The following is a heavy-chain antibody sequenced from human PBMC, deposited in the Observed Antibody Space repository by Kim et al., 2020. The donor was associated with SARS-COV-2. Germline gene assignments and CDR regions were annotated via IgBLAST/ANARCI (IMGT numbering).Heavy chain of an antibody. CDR3: ARGTVVTRSLDY. D-gene: IGHD2-21*02. J-gene: IGHJ4*02. V-gene: IGHV1-46*01. Sequence: SYAQKFQGRVTMTRDTSTSTVYMELSSLRSEDTAVYYCARGTVVTRSLDYWGQGTLVTVSS.